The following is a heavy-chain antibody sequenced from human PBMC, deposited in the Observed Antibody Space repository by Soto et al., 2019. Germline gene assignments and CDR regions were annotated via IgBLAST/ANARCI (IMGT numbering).Heavy chain of an antibody. CDR1: GFTFSSYG. CDR3: AKCSMRYMVRGVRGMDV. CDR2: ISYDGSNK. J-gene: IGHJ6*02. V-gene: IGHV3-30*18. D-gene: IGHD3-10*01. Sequence: QPGGSLRLSCAASGFTFSSYGMHWVRQAPGKGLEWVAVISYDGSNKYYADSVKGRFTISRDNSKNTLYLQMNSLRAEDTAVYYCAKCSMRYMVRGVRGMDVWGQGTTVTVSS.